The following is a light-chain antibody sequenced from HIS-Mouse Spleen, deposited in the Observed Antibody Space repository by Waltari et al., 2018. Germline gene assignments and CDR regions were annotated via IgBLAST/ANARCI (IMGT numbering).Light chain of an antibody. CDR2: EGS. J-gene: IGLJ2*01. V-gene: IGLV2-23*01. CDR3: CSYAGSSTVV. Sequence: QSALTQPASVSGSPGQSITISCTGTSSDVGSHNLVSWYQQHPGKDPKLMIYEGSKRPSGVSNRFSGSKSGNTASLTISGLQAEDEADYYCCSYAGSSTVVFGGGTKLTVL. CDR1: SSDVGSHNL.